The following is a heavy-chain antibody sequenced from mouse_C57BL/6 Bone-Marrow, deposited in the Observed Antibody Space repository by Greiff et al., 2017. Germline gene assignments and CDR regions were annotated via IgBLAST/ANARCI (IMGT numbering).Heavy chain of an antibody. V-gene: IGHV5-6*02. J-gene: IGHJ4*01. D-gene: IGHD2-5*01. CDR2: ISSGGSYT. Sequence: EVMLVESGGDLVKPGGSLKLSCAASGFTFSSYGMSWVRQTPDKRLEWVATISSGGSYTYYPDSVKGRFTISRDNAKNTLYLQMSSLKSEDTAMYYCASGGPIVAYYSNYQAMDYWGQGTSVTVTS. CDR3: ASGGPIVAYYSNYQAMDY. CDR1: GFTFSSYG.